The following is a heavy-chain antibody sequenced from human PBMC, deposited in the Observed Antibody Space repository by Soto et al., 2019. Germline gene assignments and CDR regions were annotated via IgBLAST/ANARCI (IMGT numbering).Heavy chain of an antibody. V-gene: IGHV3-23*01. J-gene: IGHJ4*02. D-gene: IGHD6-13*01. CDR2: ISGSGGST. Sequence: WWSLRLSCAASVFTCSSYAMSWFRQAPGKGLEWVSAISGSGGSTYYADSVKGRFTISRDNSKNTLYLQMNSLRAEDTAVYYCAEGSSSWYFSIDYWGQGTLVTVSS. CDR3: AEGSSSWYFSIDY. CDR1: VFTCSSYA.